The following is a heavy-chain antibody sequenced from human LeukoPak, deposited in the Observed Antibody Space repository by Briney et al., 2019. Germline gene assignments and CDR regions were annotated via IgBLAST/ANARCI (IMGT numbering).Heavy chain of an antibody. Sequence: GGSLRLSCAASGFTFSSYSMNWVRQAPGKGLEWVSSISSSSSYIYYADSVKGRFTIPRDDAKNSLYLQMNSLRAEDTAVYYCARDSVVVPAAIDYWGQGTLVTVSS. V-gene: IGHV3-21*01. D-gene: IGHD2-2*01. J-gene: IGHJ4*02. CDR1: GFTFSSYS. CDR2: ISSSSSYI. CDR3: ARDSVVVPAAIDY.